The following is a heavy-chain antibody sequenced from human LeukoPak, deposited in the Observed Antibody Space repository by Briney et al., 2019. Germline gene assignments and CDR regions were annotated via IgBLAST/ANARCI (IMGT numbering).Heavy chain of an antibody. CDR3: AKEMGYYMGNYFDY. CDR1: GFTLSNYA. V-gene: IGHV3-23*01. D-gene: IGHD3-22*01. CDR2: ISGSGGST. Sequence: GGSLRLSCAASGFTLSNYAMSWVRQAPGKGLEWVSAISGSGGSTYYADSVKGRFTISRDNSKNTLYLQMNSLRAEDTAVYYCAKEMGYYMGNYFDYWGQGTLVTVSS. J-gene: IGHJ4*02.